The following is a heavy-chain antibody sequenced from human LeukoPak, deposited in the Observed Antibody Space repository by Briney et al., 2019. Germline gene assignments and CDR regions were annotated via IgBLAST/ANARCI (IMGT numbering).Heavy chain of an antibody. V-gene: IGHV1-2*02. J-gene: IGHJ4*02. CDR1: GYTFTGYY. D-gene: IGHD3-22*01. CDR3: ARVYYYDSSGYYFSY. CDR2: INPNSGGT. Sequence: ASVKVSCKASGYTFTGYYMHLVRQAPGQGLEWMGCINPNSGGTNYAQKFQGRVTMTRDTSISAAYMELSRLRSDDAAVYYCARVYYYDSSGYYFSYWGQGTLVTVPS.